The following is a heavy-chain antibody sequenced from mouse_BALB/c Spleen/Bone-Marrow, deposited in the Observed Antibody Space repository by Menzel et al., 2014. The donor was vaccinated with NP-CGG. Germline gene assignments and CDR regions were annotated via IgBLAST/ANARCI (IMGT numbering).Heavy chain of an antibody. D-gene: IGHD2-3*01. Sequence: LVKTGASVKISCEASGYSFTGYYMHWVKQSHGKSLEWIGYISCYNGATSYNQKFKGKATFTVDTSSSTAYMQFNSLTSEDSAVYYCARGEGYYVDFDYWGQGTTLTVSS. CDR2: ISCYNGAT. CDR1: GYSFTGYY. V-gene: IGHV1S34*01. CDR3: ARGEGYYVDFDY. J-gene: IGHJ2*01.